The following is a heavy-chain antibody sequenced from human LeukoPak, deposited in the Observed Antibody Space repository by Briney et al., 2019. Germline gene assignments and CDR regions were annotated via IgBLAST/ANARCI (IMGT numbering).Heavy chain of an antibody. J-gene: IGHJ4*02. CDR2: ISSSSSYT. V-gene: IGHV3-11*05. CDR3: ARDYYDSSGYFYFDY. CDR1: GFTFSDYY. Sequence: GGSLRLSCAASGFTFSDYYMSWIRQAPGKGLEWVSYISSSSSYTNYADSVKGRFTISRDKAKNSLYLQMNSLRAEDTAVYYCARDYYDSSGYFYFDYWGQGTLVTVSS. D-gene: IGHD3-22*01.